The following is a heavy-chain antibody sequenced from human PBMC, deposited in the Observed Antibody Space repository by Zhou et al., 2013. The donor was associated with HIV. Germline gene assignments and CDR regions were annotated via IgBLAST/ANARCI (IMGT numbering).Heavy chain of an antibody. Sequence: QALLVQSGVEVKKPGASVKVSCKASGYTFTGYYMHWVRQAPGQGLEWMGWINPNSGGTNYAQKFQGRVTMTRDTSISTAYMELSRLRSDDTAVYYCARDLLVVTARRDYYYGMDVWGQGTTVTVSS. CDR2: INPNSGGT. D-gene: IGHD2-21*02. CDR3: ARDLLVVTARRDYYYGMDV. CDR1: GYTFTGYY. V-gene: IGHV1-2*02. J-gene: IGHJ6*02.